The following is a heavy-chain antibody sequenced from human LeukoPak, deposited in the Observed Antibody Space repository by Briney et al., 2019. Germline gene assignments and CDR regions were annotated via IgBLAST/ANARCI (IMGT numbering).Heavy chain of an antibody. CDR3: ARQTQQGITAAGLDY. J-gene: IGHJ4*02. D-gene: IGHD6-13*01. V-gene: IGHV4-34*01. CDR1: AGSFSGYY. CDR2: INHSGST. Sequence: PSETLSLTCAVYAGSFSGYYWSWIRQPPGKGLEWIGEINHSGSTYYNPSLKSRVTISVDTSKNQFSLKLSSVTAADTAVYYCARQTQQGITAAGLDYWGQGTLVTVSS.